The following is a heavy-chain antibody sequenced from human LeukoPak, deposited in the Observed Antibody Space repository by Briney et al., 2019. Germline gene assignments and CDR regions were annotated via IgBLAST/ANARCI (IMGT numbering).Heavy chain of an antibody. J-gene: IGHJ4*02. CDR1: GYTFTGYY. D-gene: IGHD6-13*01. Sequence: ASMKVSCKASGYTFTGYYIHWLRRAPGQGLEWMGFINPNSGGTIYAQKFQGRVTMTEDTSTDTAYMELSSLRSEDTAVYYCAIPGGSSRDFDYWGQGTLVTVSS. CDR3: AIPGGSSRDFDY. CDR2: INPNSGGT. V-gene: IGHV1-2*02.